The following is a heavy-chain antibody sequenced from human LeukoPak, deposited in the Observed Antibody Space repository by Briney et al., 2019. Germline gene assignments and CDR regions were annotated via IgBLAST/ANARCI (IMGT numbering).Heavy chain of an antibody. V-gene: IGHV3-30-3*01. CDR3: ARDQTTSIDFWTLPGVY. J-gene: IGHJ4*02. Sequence: GGSLRLSCAASGFTFSSYAMHWVRQAPGKGLEWVAVISYDGSNKYYADSVKGRFTISRDNSKNTLYLQMNSLRAEDTAVYYCARDQTTSIDFWTLPGVYWGQGTLVTVSS. D-gene: IGHD3-3*01. CDR1: GFTFSSYA. CDR2: ISYDGSNK.